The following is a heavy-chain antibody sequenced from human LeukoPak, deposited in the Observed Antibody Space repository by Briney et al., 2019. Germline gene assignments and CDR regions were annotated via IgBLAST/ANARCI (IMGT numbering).Heavy chain of an antibody. D-gene: IGHD5-18*01. Sequence: GGSLRLSCAASGFTFSSYAMHWVRQAPGKGLEWVSSISSSSSYIYYADPVKGRFTISRDNAKNSLYLQMNSLRAEDTAVYYCVRDHQLWLPEVFYGMDVWGQGTTVTVSS. J-gene: IGHJ6*02. V-gene: IGHV3-21*01. CDR1: GFTFSSYA. CDR3: VRDHQLWLPEVFYGMDV. CDR2: ISSSSSYI.